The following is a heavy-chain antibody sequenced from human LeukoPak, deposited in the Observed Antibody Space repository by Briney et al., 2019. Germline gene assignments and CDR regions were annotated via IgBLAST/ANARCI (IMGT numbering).Heavy chain of an antibody. V-gene: IGHV3-30*03. Sequence: PGGSLRLSCAVSGFRFNSHHMHWVRQAPNKGLEWVAVAPHDRSSPSHAASVNGRFTISRDNSKDTLFLHMDSLRVDDTAIYHCARQSLGASGLDHWGQGVLVTVSS. CDR1: GFRFNSHH. CDR2: APHDRSSP. CDR3: ARQSLGASGLDH. D-gene: IGHD1-26*01. J-gene: IGHJ4*02.